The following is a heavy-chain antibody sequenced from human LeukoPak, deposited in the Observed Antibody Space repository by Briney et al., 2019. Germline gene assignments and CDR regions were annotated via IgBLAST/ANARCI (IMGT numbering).Heavy chain of an antibody. Sequence: GGSLRLSCAASGFTFDDYAMHWVRQVPGKGLEWVSLISGNGGSTYYADSVKGRFTISRDNSKNSLYLQMNSLRTEDTALYYCAKDLLGSGWSHWFDPWGQGTLVTVSS. CDR1: GFTFDDYA. CDR3: AKDLLGSGWSHWFDP. V-gene: IGHV3-43*02. D-gene: IGHD6-19*01. CDR2: ISGNGGST. J-gene: IGHJ5*02.